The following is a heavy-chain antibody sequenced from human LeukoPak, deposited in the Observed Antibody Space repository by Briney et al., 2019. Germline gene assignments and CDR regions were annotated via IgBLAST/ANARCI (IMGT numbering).Heavy chain of an antibody. CDR2: IIPIFGTA. J-gene: IGHJ4*02. CDR1: GYTFTSYG. D-gene: IGHD3-22*01. V-gene: IGHV1-69*05. Sequence: SVKVSCKASGYTFTSYGISWVRQAPGQGLEWMGGIIPIFGTANYAQKFQGRVTITTDESTSTAYMELRSLRSDDTAVYYCARNYYDSSGYYYCFDYWGQGTLVTVSS. CDR3: ARNYYDSSGYYYCFDY.